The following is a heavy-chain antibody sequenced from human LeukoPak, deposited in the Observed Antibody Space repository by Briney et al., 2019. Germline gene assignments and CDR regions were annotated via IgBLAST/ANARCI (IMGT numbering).Heavy chain of an antibody. J-gene: IGHJ4*02. Sequence: ASVKVSCKASGSTFTDDYMHWVRQAPGQGFEWLGWINPNDGDTNYAQKFQGRVTMTRDTSISTAHMEVSRLRSDDTGVYYCARANFLYCSSSTCLFDYWGQGTLVTVSS. CDR2: INPNDGDT. V-gene: IGHV1-2*02. CDR3: ARANFLYCSSSTCLFDY. CDR1: GSTFTDDY. D-gene: IGHD2-2*01.